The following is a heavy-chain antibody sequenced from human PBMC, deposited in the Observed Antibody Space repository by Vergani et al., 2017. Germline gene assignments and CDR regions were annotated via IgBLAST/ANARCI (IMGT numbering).Heavy chain of an antibody. CDR2: IYNSGST. CDR1: GSSLSSGSYY. CDR3: ASQDDHNGNPGAFDI. V-gene: IGHV4-31*03. Sequence: QVQLQESGPGLPKPSQTLSLTCTVSGSSLSSGSYYWSWVRQRPGKGLEWIGYIYNSGSTYYNPSLKSRVTISVDASKNQFSLKLSSVTAADTAVYYCASQDDHNGNPGAFDIWGQGTKVTVSS. D-gene: IGHD4-23*01. J-gene: IGHJ3*02.